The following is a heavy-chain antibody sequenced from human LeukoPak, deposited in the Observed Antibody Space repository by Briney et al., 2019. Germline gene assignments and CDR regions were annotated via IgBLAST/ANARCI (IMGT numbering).Heavy chain of an antibody. Sequence: QPGGSPRLSCAASGFTFGSYAMTWVRQAPGKGLDWVSAIVGSGYSTYYAASVKGRFTISRDNSKNTVYLQMDSLRAEDTAAYFCVRGRHYFDYWGQGALVTVSS. D-gene: IGHD5-24*01. J-gene: IGHJ4*02. CDR1: GFTFGSYA. V-gene: IGHV3-23*01. CDR2: IVGSGYST. CDR3: VRGRHYFDY.